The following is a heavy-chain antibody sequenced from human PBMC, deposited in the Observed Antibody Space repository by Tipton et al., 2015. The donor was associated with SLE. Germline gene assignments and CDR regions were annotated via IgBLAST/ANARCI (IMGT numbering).Heavy chain of an antibody. Sequence: GSLRLSCAASGFTFSNAWMNWVRQAPGKGLEWVALIKSKTDVLTTDYAAPVKGRFTISRDDSKNTLYLQMNSLKSEDTAVYYCTTDYNWGFFNWGQGTLITVSS. V-gene: IGHV3-15*01. J-gene: IGHJ4*02. D-gene: IGHD1-1*01. CDR2: IKSKTDVLTT. CDR3: TTDYNWGFFN. CDR1: GFTFSNAW.